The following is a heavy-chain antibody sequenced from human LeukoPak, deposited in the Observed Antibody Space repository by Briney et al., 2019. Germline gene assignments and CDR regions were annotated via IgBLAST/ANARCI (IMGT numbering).Heavy chain of an antibody. CDR2: IWYDGSNK. J-gene: IGHJ4*02. CDR1: GFTFSSYG. V-gene: IGHV3-33*01. CDR3: ARGRYYYDSSGYCDY. D-gene: IGHD3-22*01. Sequence: PGGSLRLSCAASGFTFSSYGMHWVRQAPGKGLEWVAVIWYDGSNKCYADSVKGRFTISRDNSKNTLYLQMNSLRAADTAVYYCARGRYYYDSSGYCDYWGQGTLVTVSS.